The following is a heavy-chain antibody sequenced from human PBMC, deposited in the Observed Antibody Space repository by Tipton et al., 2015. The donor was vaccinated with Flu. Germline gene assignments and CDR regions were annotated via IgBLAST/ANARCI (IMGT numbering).Heavy chain of an antibody. CDR2: INPSGGST. Sequence: QLVQSGAEVKKPGASVKVSCKASGYTFTSYYMHWVRQAPGQGLEWMGIINPSGGSTSYAQKFQGRVTMTRDTSTSTVYMELSSLRSEDTAVYYCARDYIVVVPAAIEVGDYYSYYGMDVWGQGTTVTVSS. CDR1: GYTFTSYY. J-gene: IGHJ6*02. CDR3: ARDYIVVVPAAIEVGDYYSYYGMDV. V-gene: IGHV1-46*01. D-gene: IGHD2-2*02.